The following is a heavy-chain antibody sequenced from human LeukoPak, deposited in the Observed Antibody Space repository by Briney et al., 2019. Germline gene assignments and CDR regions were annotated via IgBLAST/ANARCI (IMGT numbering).Heavy chain of an antibody. D-gene: IGHD1-26*01. CDR2: IYTSGST. CDR1: GGSISSYY. V-gene: IGHV4-4*07. CDR3: ARENSGSYREFDY. Sequence: SETLSLTCTVSGGSISSYYWSWIRQPAGKGLEWIGRIYTSGSTNYNPSLKSRVTMSVDTSKNQYSLKLSSVTTADTAVFYCARENSGSYREFDYWGQGTLVTVSS. J-gene: IGHJ4*02.